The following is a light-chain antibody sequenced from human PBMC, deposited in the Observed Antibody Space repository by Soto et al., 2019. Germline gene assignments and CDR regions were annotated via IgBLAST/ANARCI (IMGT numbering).Light chain of an antibody. Sequence: EIVMTQSPATLSVSPGERATLSCRASQSVSSNLAWFQQKPGQAPRLLIYGASTRATGIPAGFSGSGSGTVFTLSISSLQSEDFAVYYCQQYNNWPPYTFGQGTKLEIK. CDR3: QQYNNWPPYT. CDR1: QSVSSN. CDR2: GAS. V-gene: IGKV3-15*01. J-gene: IGKJ2*01.